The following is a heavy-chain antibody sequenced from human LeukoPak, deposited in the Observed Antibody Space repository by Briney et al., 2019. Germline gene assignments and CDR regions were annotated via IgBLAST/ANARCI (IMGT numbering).Heavy chain of an antibody. Sequence: PSETLSLTCQVSGGSISSGRHYWSWIRQPAGKGLEWIGRIYTSGSTNYNPSLKSRVTISLDTSKNQFSLKLSSVTAADTAVYYCAREAPPYYFDYWGQGTLVTVSS. J-gene: IGHJ4*02. D-gene: IGHD6-6*01. CDR1: GGSISSGRHY. CDR3: AREAPPYYFDY. V-gene: IGHV4-61*02. CDR2: IYTSGST.